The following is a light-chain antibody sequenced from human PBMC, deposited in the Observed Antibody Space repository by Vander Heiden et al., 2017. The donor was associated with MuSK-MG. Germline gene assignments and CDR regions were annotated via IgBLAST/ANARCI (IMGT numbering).Light chain of an antibody. V-gene: IGKV1-33*01. CDR1: QDISNY. CDR3: QQYYNLPSFT. Sequence: DIQMTQSPSSLSASVGDRVTITCQASQDISNYLNWYQQKPGKAPKLLIYDASNLETGVPSRFSGSGSGTDFTFTISSLQPEDIATYYCQQYYNLPSFTFGHGTKVXIK. CDR2: DAS. J-gene: IGKJ3*01.